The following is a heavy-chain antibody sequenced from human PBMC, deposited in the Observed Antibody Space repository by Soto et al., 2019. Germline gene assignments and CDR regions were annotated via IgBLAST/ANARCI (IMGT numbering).Heavy chain of an antibody. CDR1: GFTFDEYA. J-gene: IGHJ4*02. CDR2: ITWNSGGI. V-gene: IGHV3-9*03. D-gene: IGHD6-19*01. CDR3: AKDARAVAGLGVYYFDL. Sequence: EVQLVESGGDLVQPGRSLRLSCTASGFTFDEYAMHWVRQVPGKGLEWVSVITWNSGGIDYADSVKGRFTTSRDNAKKTLYLQMNSLRTEDMAFYYCAKDARAVAGLGVYYFDLWGQGTLVTVSS.